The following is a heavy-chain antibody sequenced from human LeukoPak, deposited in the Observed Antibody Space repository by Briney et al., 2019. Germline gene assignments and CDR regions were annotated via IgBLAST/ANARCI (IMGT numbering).Heavy chain of an antibody. J-gene: IGHJ5*02. CDR3: ARGASTMTKFDP. CDR2: MNPNSGNT. D-gene: IGHD3-22*01. CDR1: GYTFTSYD. Sequence: ASVKVSCKASGYTFTSYDINWVRQATGQGLEWMGWMNPNSGNTGYAQKFQGRVTMTRNTSISTAYMELSSLRSEDTAVYYCARGASTMTKFDPWGQGTLVTVSS. V-gene: IGHV1-8*01.